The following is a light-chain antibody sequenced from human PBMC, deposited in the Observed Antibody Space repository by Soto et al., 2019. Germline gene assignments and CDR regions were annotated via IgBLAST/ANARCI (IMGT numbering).Light chain of an antibody. CDR3: LQHNTYPQT. CDR1: QGINNL. V-gene: IGKV1-17*03. J-gene: IGKJ1*01. CDR2: AAS. Sequence: DIQMTQSPSAMSASVGDRVTITCRASQGINNLLGWFQQKPGTAPKRLIYAASSLESGVPSRFSGSGSGTEFTLTISSLQPKDFATYYCLQHNTYPQTFGQGTKVEIK.